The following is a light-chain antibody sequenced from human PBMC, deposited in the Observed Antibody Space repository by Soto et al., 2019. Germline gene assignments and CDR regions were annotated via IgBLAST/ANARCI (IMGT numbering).Light chain of an antibody. CDR3: GTWDSSRSAVV. J-gene: IGLJ2*01. CDR1: SSNIGNNY. V-gene: IGLV1-51*01. Sequence: QSVLTQPPSVSAAPGQKVTISRSGSSSNIGNNYVSWYQQFPGTAPKLLISDNNNRLSGIPDRFSGSKSGTSASLAITGLQTGDGADYYCGTWDSSRSAVVFGGGTKLTVL. CDR2: DNN.